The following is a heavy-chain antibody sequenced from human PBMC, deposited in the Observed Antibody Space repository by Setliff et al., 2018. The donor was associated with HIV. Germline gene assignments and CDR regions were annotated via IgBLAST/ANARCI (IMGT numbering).Heavy chain of an antibody. Sequence: AASVKVSCKASEDTFNSYTIHWVRQTPGQGLEWMGRTIPVLSMSNFALKFQGRGSIFADKSTSTAYLGLNGLTSEGTAIYYCATSFGSGVAPFDNWGQGTLVTVSS. J-gene: IGHJ4*02. V-gene: IGHV1-69*02. D-gene: IGHD3-10*01. CDR2: TIPVLSMS. CDR3: ATSFGSGVAPFDN. CDR1: EDTFNSYT.